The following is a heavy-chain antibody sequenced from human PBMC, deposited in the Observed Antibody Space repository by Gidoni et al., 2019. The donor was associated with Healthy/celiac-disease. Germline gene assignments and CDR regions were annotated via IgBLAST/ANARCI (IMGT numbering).Heavy chain of an antibody. CDR1: GFTFSSYW. CDR3: ARVIDSSGPWGGGWFDP. Sequence: EVQLVESGGGLVQPGGSLRLSCAASGFTFSSYWMSWVRQAPGKGLEWVANIKQDGSEKYYVDSVKGRFTISRDNAKNSLYLQMNSLRAEDTAVYYCARVIDSSGPWGGGWFDPWGQGTLVTVSS. J-gene: IGHJ5*02. V-gene: IGHV3-7*01. D-gene: IGHD3-22*01. CDR2: IKQDGSEK.